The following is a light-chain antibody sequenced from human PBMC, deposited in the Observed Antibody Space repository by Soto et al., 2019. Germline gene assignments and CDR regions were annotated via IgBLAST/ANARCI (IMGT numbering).Light chain of an antibody. CDR1: QSVSRN. Sequence: EIVMTQSPATLSVSPGERATLSCRASQSVSRNLAWYQQKPGQAPRLLIYAASTRATGIPGRFSGSGSGTEFTLTISSLQSEYFAVYYCQQYNNWPYTFGQGTKLEIK. V-gene: IGKV3-15*01. CDR2: AAS. J-gene: IGKJ2*01. CDR3: QQYNNWPYT.